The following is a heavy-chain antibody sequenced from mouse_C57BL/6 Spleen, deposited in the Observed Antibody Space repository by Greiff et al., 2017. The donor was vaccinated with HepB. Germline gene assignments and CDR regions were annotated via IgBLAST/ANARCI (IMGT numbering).Heavy chain of an antibody. CDR1: GYTFTSYW. CDR3: ARDYDGTGFDY. CDR2: IDPSDSET. Sequence: QVQLQQPGAELVRPGSSVKLSCKASGYTFTSYWMHWVKQRPIQGLEWIGNIDPSDSETHYNQKFKDKATLTVDKSSSTAYMQISSLTSEDSAVYYGARDYDGTGFDYWGQGTTLTVSS. D-gene: IGHD2-4*01. V-gene: IGHV1-52*01. J-gene: IGHJ2*01.